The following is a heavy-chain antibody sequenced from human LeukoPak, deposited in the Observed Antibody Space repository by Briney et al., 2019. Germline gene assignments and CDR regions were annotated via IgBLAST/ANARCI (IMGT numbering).Heavy chain of an antibody. CDR2: IYVGDSDT. V-gene: IGHV5-51*01. CDR1: GYSFTSYW. CDR3: ARVVDYDTSGYQTKNWFDP. D-gene: IGHD3-22*01. J-gene: IGHJ5*02. Sequence: GESLKISCKGSGYSFTSYWIGWVRQMPGKGLEWMGIIYVGDSDTRYRPSFQGQVTISVDKSINTAYLQWSSLKASDTAMYYCARVVDYDTSGYQTKNWFDPWGQGTLVTVSS.